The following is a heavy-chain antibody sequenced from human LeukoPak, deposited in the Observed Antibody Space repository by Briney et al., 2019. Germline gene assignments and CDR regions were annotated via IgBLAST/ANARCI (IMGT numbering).Heavy chain of an antibody. CDR2: ISSDGTNT. CDR3: AKDRIGVAVIDY. V-gene: IGHV3-30*18. J-gene: IGHJ4*02. D-gene: IGHD6-19*01. Sequence: GGSLRLSCAASGFTFSSYAMSWVRQAPGKGLEWVAVISSDGTNTFYGDPVKGRFTISRDNSKNTLYLQMTSLRTEDTAVYYCAKDRIGVAVIDYWGQGTLVTVSS. CDR1: GFTFSSYA.